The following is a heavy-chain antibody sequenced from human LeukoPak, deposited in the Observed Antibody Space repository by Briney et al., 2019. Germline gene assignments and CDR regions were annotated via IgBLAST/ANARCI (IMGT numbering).Heavy chain of an antibody. Sequence: SETLSLTCTVSGGSISSHYWSWIRQPPRKGLEWIGYIYYSGSTNYNPSLKSRVTISVDTSKNQFSLKLSSVTAADTAVYYCAREGGGYDFSWFDPWGQGTLVTVSS. CDR2: IYYSGST. J-gene: IGHJ5*02. CDR3: AREGGGYDFSWFDP. V-gene: IGHV4-59*11. CDR1: GGSISSHY. D-gene: IGHD5-12*01.